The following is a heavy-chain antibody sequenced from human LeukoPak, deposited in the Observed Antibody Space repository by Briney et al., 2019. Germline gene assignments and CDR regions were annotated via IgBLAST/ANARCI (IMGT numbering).Heavy chain of an antibody. CDR3: AKVVGVTTRYYYYMDV. CDR1: GFTFSSYG. V-gene: IGHV3-30*02. CDR2: IRYDGSNK. Sequence: GGSLRLSCAASGFTFSSYGMHWVRQAPGKGLEWVAFIRYDGSNKYYADSVKGRFTISRDNSKNTLYLQMNSLRAEDTAVYYCAKVVGVTTRYYYYMDVWGKGTTVTISS. D-gene: IGHD4-11*01. J-gene: IGHJ6*03.